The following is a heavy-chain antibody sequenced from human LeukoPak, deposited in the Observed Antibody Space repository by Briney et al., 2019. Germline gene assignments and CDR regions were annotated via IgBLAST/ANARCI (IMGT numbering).Heavy chain of an antibody. CDR3: ARDPSNTSGYYVYHDY. CDR1: GYTFNKYG. CDR2: ISCYNGDT. V-gene: IGHV1-18*01. Sequence: GASVKVSCKASGYTFNKYGIGWVRQAPGQGLEWMGWISCYNGDTRYAQKFQGRVTMTTDTSTSTVHMELRSLRSDDTAVYYCARDPSNTSGYYVYHDYWGQGALVTVSS. J-gene: IGHJ4*02. D-gene: IGHD2-2*01.